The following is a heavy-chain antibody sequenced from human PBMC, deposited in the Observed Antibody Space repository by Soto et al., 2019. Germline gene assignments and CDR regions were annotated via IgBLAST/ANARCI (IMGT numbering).Heavy chain of an antibody. CDR2: IYHSGST. V-gene: IGHV4-4*02. D-gene: IGHD3-10*01. CDR1: SGSVSSSSSSHW. CDR3: ARATTMVRGGAYYYYMDV. Sequence: SETLSLTCAVSSGSVSSSSSSHWWSWVRQPPGKGLEWIGEIYHSGSTNYNPSLKSRVSISVDRSKNQFSLNLSSVSAADTAVYYCARATTMVRGGAYYYYMDVWGKGTTVTVSS. J-gene: IGHJ6*03.